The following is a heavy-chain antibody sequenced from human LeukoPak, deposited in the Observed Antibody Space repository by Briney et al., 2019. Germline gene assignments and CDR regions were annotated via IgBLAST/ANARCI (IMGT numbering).Heavy chain of an antibody. CDR3: ARVYYDSSGPGEDAFDI. J-gene: IGHJ3*02. CDR1: GYTFTSYG. Sequence: ASVKVSCKASGYTFTSYGISWVRQAPGQGLEWMGWISAYNGSTNYAQKLQGRVTMTTDTSTSTAYMELRSLRSDDTAVYYCARVYYDSSGPGEDAFDIWGQGTMVTVSS. D-gene: IGHD3-22*01. CDR2: ISAYNGST. V-gene: IGHV1-18*01.